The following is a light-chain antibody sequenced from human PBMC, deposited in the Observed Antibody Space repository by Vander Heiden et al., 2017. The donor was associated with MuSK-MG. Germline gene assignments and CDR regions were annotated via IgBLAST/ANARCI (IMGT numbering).Light chain of an antibody. CDR2: DAS. V-gene: IGKV3-11*01. Sequence: PGERATLSCRASQSVGRYLAWYQQKPGQAPRLLTYDASNRATGIPARFSGSGSGTDFTLTISSLEPEDFAVYYCQQRSNWPITFGQGTRLEIK. CDR1: QSVGRY. CDR3: QQRSNWPIT. J-gene: IGKJ5*01.